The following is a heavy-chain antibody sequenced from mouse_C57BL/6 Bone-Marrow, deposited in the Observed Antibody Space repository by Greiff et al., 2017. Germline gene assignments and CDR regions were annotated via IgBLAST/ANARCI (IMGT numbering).Heavy chain of an antibody. V-gene: IGHV1-19*01. CDR1: GYTFTDYY. Sequence: EVQLQQSGPVLVKPGASVKMSCKASGYTFTDYYMNWVKQSHGKSLEWIGVINPYNGGTSYNQKFKGKATLTVDKSSSTAYMALNSLTSEDSAVYYCARWGQLRPPMDYWGQGTSVTVSS. CDR3: ARWGQLRPPMDY. D-gene: IGHD3-2*02. J-gene: IGHJ4*01. CDR2: INPYNGGT.